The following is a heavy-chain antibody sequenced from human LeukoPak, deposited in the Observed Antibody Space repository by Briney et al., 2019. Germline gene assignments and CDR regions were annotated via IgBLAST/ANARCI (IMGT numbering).Heavy chain of an antibody. Sequence: GGSLRLSCAASGFIFSSHAMGWVRQAPGRGLEWVSSISGSGGRTYYADSVKGRFTISRDNSKNTLYLQMNSLRAEDTAVYYCAKVPPVGDWGQGTLVTVSS. CDR1: GFIFSSHA. V-gene: IGHV3-23*01. CDR3: AKVPPVGD. J-gene: IGHJ4*02. CDR2: ISGSGGRT.